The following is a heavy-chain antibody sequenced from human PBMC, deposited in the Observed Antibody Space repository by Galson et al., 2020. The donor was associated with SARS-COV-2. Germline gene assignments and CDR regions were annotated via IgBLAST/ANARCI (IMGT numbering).Heavy chain of an antibody. V-gene: IGHV3-30*18. CDR2: ISYDGSNK. Sequence: GGSLRLSCAASGFTFSSYGMHWVRQAPGKGLEWVAVISYDGSNKYYADSVKGRFTISRDNSKNTLYLQMNSLRAEDTAVYYCAKDGPGCGGDCSPPYYFDYWGQGTLVTVSS. D-gene: IGHD2-21*02. CDR1: GFTFSSYG. J-gene: IGHJ4*02. CDR3: AKDGPGCGGDCSPPYYFDY.